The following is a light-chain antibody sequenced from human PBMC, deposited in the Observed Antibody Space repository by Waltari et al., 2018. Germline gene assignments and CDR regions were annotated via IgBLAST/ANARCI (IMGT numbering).Light chain of an antibody. CDR1: SSDVGAYNY. J-gene: IGLJ2*01. V-gene: IGLV2-14*03. Sequence: QSALTQPASVSGSPGQSITISCTGTSSDVGAYNYVSWYQQHPGKAPKLIIFDGSDRPSGVSSRFSGSKSGNTASLTISGLQAQDEADYYCSSYISSSTLELFGGGTSLTVL. CDR2: DGS. CDR3: SSYISSSTLEL.